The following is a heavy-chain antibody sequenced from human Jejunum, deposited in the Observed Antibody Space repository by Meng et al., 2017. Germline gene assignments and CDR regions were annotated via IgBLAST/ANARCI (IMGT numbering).Heavy chain of an antibody. D-gene: IGHD1-26*01. V-gene: IGHV4-61*03. Sequence: VQLQVAGPGRVRASESRSLTFTVAGDSVSSDKYYWRWIRQPPGKGLEWIGYVYYRGHTDCNPSLKSRLSISIDTSKNHFSLKLSSVTAADTAVYYCARTPLYSGSYYFDPWGQGALVTVSS. CDR2: VYYRGHT. J-gene: IGHJ4*02. CDR1: GDSVSSDKYY. CDR3: ARTPLYSGSYYFDP.